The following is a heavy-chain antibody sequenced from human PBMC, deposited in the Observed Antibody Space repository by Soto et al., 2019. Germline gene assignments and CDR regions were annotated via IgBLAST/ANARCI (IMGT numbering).Heavy chain of an antibody. Sequence: QITLKESGPTLVKPTQTLTLTCTFSGFSPSTSGVGVGWVRQPPGKALEWLALIYLDDDKRHSPSLKIKLTIPKATSNNQGVLRMTNIDPVDTATYYCAHGPFSSGWYFFDDGGQGTLVSVSS. CDR2: IYLDDDK. CDR1: GFSPSTSGVG. V-gene: IGHV2-5*02. J-gene: IGHJ4*02. CDR3: AHGPFSSGWYFFDD. D-gene: IGHD6-19*01.